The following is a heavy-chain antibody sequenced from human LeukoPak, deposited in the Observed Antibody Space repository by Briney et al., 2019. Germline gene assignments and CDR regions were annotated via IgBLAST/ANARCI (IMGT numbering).Heavy chain of an antibody. V-gene: IGHV3-7*01. Sequence: GGSLRLSCAASGFIFSSYCMSWVRQALGEGLEWVANINQDGSDIYYVDSVKGRFTISRDNAKKSLYLQMNSLGADDTAVYYCARDKAVGPSHFDYWGQGTLVTVSS. CDR3: ARDKAVGPSHFDY. CDR1: GFIFSSYC. CDR2: INQDGSDI. J-gene: IGHJ4*02. D-gene: IGHD1-26*01.